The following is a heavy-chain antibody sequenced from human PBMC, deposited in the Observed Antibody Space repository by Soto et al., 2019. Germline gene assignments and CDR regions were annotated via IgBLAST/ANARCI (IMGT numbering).Heavy chain of an antibody. V-gene: IGHV4-30-4*01. D-gene: IGHD3-22*01. J-gene: IGHJ5*01. CDR1: VGSIGGYYY. CDR3: AREPYDITGNRIDS. Sequence: LSHAYTVSVGSIGGYYYWNWIRQAPGKGLEWSGYVYHTGSTYHNPSLKSRGSISVDTSNNQFSLKLSSLTAADTAVYFCAREPYDITGNRIDSWGQGIPVTVSS. CDR2: VYHTGST.